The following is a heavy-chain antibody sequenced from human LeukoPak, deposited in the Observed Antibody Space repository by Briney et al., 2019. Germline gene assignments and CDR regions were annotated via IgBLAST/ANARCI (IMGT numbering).Heavy chain of an antibody. V-gene: IGHV4-59*08. D-gene: IGHD5-12*01. J-gene: IGHJ4*02. CDR2: IYYSGST. CDR3: ARQYSGYADLDY. Sequence: SETLSLTCTVSGGSISSYYWNWIRQAPGKGLEWIGYIYYSGSTNYNPTLKSRVTISVDTSKNQFSLKLSSVTAADTAVYYCARQYSGYADLDYWGQGTLVTVSS. CDR1: GGSISSYY.